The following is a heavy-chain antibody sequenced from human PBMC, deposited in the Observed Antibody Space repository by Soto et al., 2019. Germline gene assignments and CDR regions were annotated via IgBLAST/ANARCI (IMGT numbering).Heavy chain of an antibody. CDR3: ARTSNSGTYSDY. J-gene: IGHJ4*02. Sequence: GGSLRLSCVASGFTFSGYWMHWVRQAPGKGLLWVSRINSDGSSTSYADSVKGRFTISRDNAKNTLYLQMNSLRAEDTAVYYCARTSNSGTYSDYWGQGTLVTVSS. CDR1: GFTFSGYW. V-gene: IGHV3-74*01. D-gene: IGHD1-26*01. CDR2: INSDGSST.